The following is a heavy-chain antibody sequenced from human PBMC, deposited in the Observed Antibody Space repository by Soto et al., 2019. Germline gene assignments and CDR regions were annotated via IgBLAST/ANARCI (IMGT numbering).Heavy chain of an antibody. D-gene: IGHD6-13*01. V-gene: IGHV4-31*03. Sequence: SETLSLTCTVSGGSISSGGYYWSWIRQHPGKGLEWIGYIYYSGSTYYNPSLKSRVTISVDTSKNQFSLKLSSVTAADTAVYYCARGAAAGPFDYWGQGTLVTVSS. J-gene: IGHJ4*02. CDR3: ARGAAAGPFDY. CDR1: GGSISSGGYY. CDR2: IYYSGST.